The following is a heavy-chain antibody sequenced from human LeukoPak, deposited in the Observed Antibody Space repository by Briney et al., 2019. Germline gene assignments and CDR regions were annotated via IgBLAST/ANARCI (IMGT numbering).Heavy chain of an antibody. J-gene: IGHJ4*02. CDR2: IYYSGST. CDR1: GGSFSGYY. D-gene: IGHD6-13*01. V-gene: IGHV4-59*08. CDR3: ARNSIAAAGTALDY. Sequence: SETLSLTCAVYGGSFSGYYWSWIRQPPGKGLEWIGYIYYSGSTNYNPSLKSRVTISVDTSKNQFSLKLSSVTAADTAVYYCARNSIAAAGTALDYWGQGTLVTVSS.